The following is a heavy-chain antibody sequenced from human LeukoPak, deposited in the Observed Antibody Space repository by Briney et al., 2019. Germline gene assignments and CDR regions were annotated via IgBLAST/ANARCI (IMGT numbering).Heavy chain of an antibody. J-gene: IGHJ4*02. V-gene: IGHV3-23*01. CDR2: ISGSGANI. CDR1: GFTFSSYS. Sequence: GGSLRLSCAASGFTFSSYSMNWVRQAPGEGLEWVSCISGSGANIYYADSVKDRFIVSRDNSKDTVYLQMNSLRAEDTAVYFCAKRASYSSVWYYFDSWGQGTLVTVSS. CDR3: AKRASYSSVWYYFDS. D-gene: IGHD6-13*01.